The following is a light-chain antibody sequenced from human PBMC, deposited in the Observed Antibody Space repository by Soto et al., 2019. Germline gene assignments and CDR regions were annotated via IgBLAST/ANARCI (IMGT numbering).Light chain of an antibody. Sequence: QSVLTQPPSASGTPGQRVTISCSGSSSNIGSNAVSWYQHFPGTAPKVLIYSDDQRPSGVPDLFSGSKSGTSASLAISGLRAEDEADYFLAAWGDSLNTWVFGGGTKVTVL. CDR1: SSNIGSNA. V-gene: IGLV1-44*01. CDR3: AAWGDSLNTWV. J-gene: IGLJ3*02. CDR2: SDD.